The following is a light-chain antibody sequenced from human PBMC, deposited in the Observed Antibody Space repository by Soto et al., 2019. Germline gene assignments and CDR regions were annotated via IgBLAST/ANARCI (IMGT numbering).Light chain of an antibody. J-gene: IGLJ3*02. CDR2: EVS. V-gene: IGLV2-14*01. Sequence: QSALTQPASVSGSPGQWITISCPGTTSDVGGYNYVSWYQQHPGKAPKLMIYEVSNRPSGVSNRFSGSKSGNTASLTISGLQAEDEADYYCSSYTSSSTRVFGGGTKVTVL. CDR3: SSYTSSSTRV. CDR1: TSDVGGYNY.